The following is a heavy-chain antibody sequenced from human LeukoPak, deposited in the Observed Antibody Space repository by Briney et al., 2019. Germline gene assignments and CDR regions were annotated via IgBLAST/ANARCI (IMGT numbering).Heavy chain of an antibody. Sequence: GGSLRLSCAASGFTSSSYSINWVRQAPGKGLEWVSSISSSSSYIYYADSVKGRFTISRDNAKNSLYLQMNSLRAEDTAVYYCARSPLGFWFGELLPPPANWFDPWGQGTLVTVSS. CDR1: GFTSSSYS. D-gene: IGHD3-10*01. CDR3: ARSPLGFWFGELLPPPANWFDP. V-gene: IGHV3-21*01. J-gene: IGHJ5*02. CDR2: ISSSSSYI.